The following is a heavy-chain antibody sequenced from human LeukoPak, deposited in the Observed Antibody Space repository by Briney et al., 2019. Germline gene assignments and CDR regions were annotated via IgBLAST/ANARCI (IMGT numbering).Heavy chain of an antibody. CDR3: ARDSSAVVPAGSYMDV. D-gene: IGHD2-2*01. V-gene: IGHV3-30-3*01. CDR1: GFTFSSYA. CDR2: ISYDGSNK. J-gene: IGHJ6*03. Sequence: QPGRSLRLSCAASGFTFSSYAMHWVRQAPGKGLEWVAVISYDGSNKYYADSVKGRFTISRDNSKNTLYLQMNSLRAEDTAVYYCARDSSAVVPAGSYMDVWGKGTTVTVSS.